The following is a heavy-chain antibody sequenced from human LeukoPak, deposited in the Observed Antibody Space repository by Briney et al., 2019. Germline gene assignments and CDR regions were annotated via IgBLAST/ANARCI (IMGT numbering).Heavy chain of an antibody. Sequence: GGSLRLSCTASGFTFSSNAMSWVRQVPGKGLEWVSAMSGSGDSTYYADSVKGRFTISRDNSRNTLYLQMNSLRAEDTAVYYCAKPRPNYYDSSGFYSYFDYWGQGTLVTVSS. D-gene: IGHD3-22*01. CDR3: AKPRPNYYDSSGFYSYFDY. CDR1: GFTFSSNA. CDR2: MSGSGDST. J-gene: IGHJ4*02. V-gene: IGHV3-23*01.